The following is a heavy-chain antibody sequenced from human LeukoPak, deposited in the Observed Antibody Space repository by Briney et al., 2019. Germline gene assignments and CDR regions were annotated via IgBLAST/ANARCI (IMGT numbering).Heavy chain of an antibody. V-gene: IGHV4-38-2*02. Sequence: SETLSLTCTVSGYSISSGYYWGWIRQPPGKGLEWIGSIYHSGSTYYNPSLKSRVTISVDTSKNQFSLKLSSVTAADTAVYYCAKACYRKINPYFDYWGQGTLVTVSS. D-gene: IGHD2-15*01. CDR1: GYSISSGYY. CDR2: IYHSGST. J-gene: IGHJ4*02. CDR3: AKACYRKINPYFDY.